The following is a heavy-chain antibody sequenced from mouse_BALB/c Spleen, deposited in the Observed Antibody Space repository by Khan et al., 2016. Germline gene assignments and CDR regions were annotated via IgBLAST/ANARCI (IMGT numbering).Heavy chain of an antibody. V-gene: IGHV9-3-1*01. CDR1: GYTFTNYG. CDR3: ARYLYYYGSSRYFDV. CDR2: INTYSGES. D-gene: IGHD1-1*01. Sequence: QIQLVQSGPELKKPGKTVKISCKASGYTFTNYGMNWVKQAPGKGLKWMGWINTYSGESTYADDFKGRFAFSLETSAKPAYLQINNLKNEDTATYVCARYLYYYGSSRYFDVWGARTAFTVSS. J-gene: IGHJ1*01.